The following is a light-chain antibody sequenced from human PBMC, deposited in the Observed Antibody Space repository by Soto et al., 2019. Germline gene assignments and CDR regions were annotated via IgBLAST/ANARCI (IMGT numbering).Light chain of an antibody. CDR3: CSYAGSNTWV. V-gene: IGLV2-23*01. J-gene: IGLJ3*02. CDR2: EGS. CDR1: SSDLGSYNL. Sequence: QSALTQPASVSGSPGQSITISCTGTSSDLGSYNLVSWYQQHPGKAPRVMIYEGSKRPSGVSNRFSGSKSDNTASLTISGLQAEDEADYYCCSYAGSNTWVFGGGTKLTVL.